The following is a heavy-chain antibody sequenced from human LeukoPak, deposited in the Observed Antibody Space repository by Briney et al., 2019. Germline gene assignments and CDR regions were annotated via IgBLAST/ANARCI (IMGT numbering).Heavy chain of an antibody. J-gene: IGHJ4*02. CDR1: GFTFTDYW. CDR3: TRDQTPYY. CDR2: IRSIIYGGTP. V-gene: IGHV3-49*04. Sequence: GGSLRLSCTTSGFTFTDYWMTWVRQAPGKGLEWVGFIRSIIYGGTPEYAASVKGRFTISRDDSRGIAYLQMNSLNTEDTAVYYCTRDQTPYYWGQGTLVTVSS.